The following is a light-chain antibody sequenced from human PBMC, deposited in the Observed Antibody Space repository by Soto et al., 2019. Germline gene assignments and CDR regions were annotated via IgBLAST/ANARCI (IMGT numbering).Light chain of an antibody. V-gene: IGLV2-14*01. CDR1: KYDLGAYNF. J-gene: IGLJ1*01. Sequence: QSVLAQPASVSGSPGQSITISCTGTKYDLGAYNFVSWYQQHPGKAPKLMIYEVSNRPSGVSNRFSGSKSGSTASLTISGLQTEDEADYYCSSYSSSSTPYVFGTGTKVNVL. CDR2: EVS. CDR3: SSYSSSSTPYV.